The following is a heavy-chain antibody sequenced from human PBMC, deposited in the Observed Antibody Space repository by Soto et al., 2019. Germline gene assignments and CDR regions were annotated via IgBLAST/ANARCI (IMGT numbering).Heavy chain of an antibody. CDR2: ISAYNGNA. D-gene: IGHD6-19*01. V-gene: IGHV1-18*01. CDR1: GYTFTSYG. J-gene: IGHJ4*02. Sequence: QVQLVQSGAEVKKPGASVKVSCKASGYTFTSYGISWVRQAPGQGLEWMGWISAYNGNANYAQKPQGRVTKTTDTSTSAACMELRCLRTDDTAVYYCARVTGQWLVRETDYWGEGALVTVSS. CDR3: ARVTGQWLVRETDY.